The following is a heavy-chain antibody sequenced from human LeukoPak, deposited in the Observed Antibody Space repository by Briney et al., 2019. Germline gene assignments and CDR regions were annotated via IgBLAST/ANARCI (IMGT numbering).Heavy chain of an antibody. CDR2: ISWDGGST. CDR1: GFTFDDYA. D-gene: IGHD4-17*01. Sequence: GGSLRLSCAASGFTFDDYAMHWVRQAPGKGLEWVSLISWDGGSTYYADSVKGRFTISRDNSKNSLYLQMNSLRAEDTALYYCAKDLSAGYGDTPSPLDYWGQGTLVTVSS. CDR3: AKDLSAGYGDTPSPLDY. J-gene: IGHJ4*02. V-gene: IGHV3-43D*03.